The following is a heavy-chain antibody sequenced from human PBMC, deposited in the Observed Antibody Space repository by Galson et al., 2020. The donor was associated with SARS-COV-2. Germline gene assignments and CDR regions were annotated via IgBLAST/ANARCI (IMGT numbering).Heavy chain of an antibody. Sequence: GGSLRLSCAASGFTFSFYAMRWVRQAPGKGLEWVAVISYDGSNKYHADSVKGRFTISRDNSKNTLHLQMNSLRAEDTAVYHCARETKTYERSRGAFDIWGQGTLVTVSS. CDR2: ISYDGSNK. J-gene: IGHJ3*02. CDR3: ARETKTYERSRGAFDI. V-gene: IGHV3-30*04. CDR1: GFTFSFYA. D-gene: IGHD3-22*01.